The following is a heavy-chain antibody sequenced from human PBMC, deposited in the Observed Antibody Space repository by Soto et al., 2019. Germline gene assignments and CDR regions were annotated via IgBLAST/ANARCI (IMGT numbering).Heavy chain of an antibody. J-gene: IGHJ6*02. V-gene: IGHV1-2*04. Sequence: ASVKVSCKASGYTFTGYYMHWVRQAPGQGLEWMGWINPNSGGTNYAQKFQGWVTMTRDTSISTAYMELSRLRSDDTAVYYCARDRYDYSSGWYEGNGMDVWGQGTTVTVSS. CDR2: INPNSGGT. CDR1: GYTFTGYY. CDR3: ARDRYDYSSGWYEGNGMDV. D-gene: IGHD6-19*01.